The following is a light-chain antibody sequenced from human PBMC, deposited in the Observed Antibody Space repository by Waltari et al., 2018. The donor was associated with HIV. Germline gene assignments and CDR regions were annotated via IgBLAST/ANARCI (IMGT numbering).Light chain of an antibody. J-gene: IGLJ2*01. Sequence: QSVLTQPPSASGAPGPWVTISCSGSSSNIGSNTVNWYHHLPGTAPKLLIDSTKRRPSGGPDRVSGSKSGTSASLSITGLQSEVEADYYCSAWDDSLNGVVFGGGTKVTVL. CDR2: STK. CDR1: SSNIGSNT. V-gene: IGLV1-44*01. CDR3: SAWDDSLNGVV.